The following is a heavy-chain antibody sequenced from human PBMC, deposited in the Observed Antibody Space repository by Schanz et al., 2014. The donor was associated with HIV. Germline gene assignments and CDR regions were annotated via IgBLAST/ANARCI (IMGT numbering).Heavy chain of an antibody. CDR3: AKDRNYYDSRYRGKGNYYYYYGMDV. CDR1: GFTFSNYG. CDR2: IWYDGSKK. Sequence: VQLVESGGGVVQPGRSLRLSCTASGFTFSNYGMHWVCQAPGKGLEWVAAIWYDGSKKFYADSVKGRFTISRDNSKNTLYLQMKSLRAEDTAVYYCAKDRNYYDSRYRGKGNYYYYYGMDVWGQGTTVTVSS. J-gene: IGHJ6*02. D-gene: IGHD3-22*01. V-gene: IGHV3-33*06.